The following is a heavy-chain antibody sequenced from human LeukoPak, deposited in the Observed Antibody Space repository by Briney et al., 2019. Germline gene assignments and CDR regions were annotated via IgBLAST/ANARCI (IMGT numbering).Heavy chain of an antibody. CDR1: GYTFTSYG. V-gene: IGHV1-2*06. CDR3: ARDPGGLHAY. CDR2: INPNSGGT. J-gene: IGHJ4*02. D-gene: IGHD4-11*01. Sequence: ASVKVSCKASGYTFTSYGISWVRQAPGQGLEWMGRINPNSGGTNYAQQFQGRVTMTRDTSISTAYMELRRLRSDDTAVYYCARDPGGLHAYWGQGTLVTVSS.